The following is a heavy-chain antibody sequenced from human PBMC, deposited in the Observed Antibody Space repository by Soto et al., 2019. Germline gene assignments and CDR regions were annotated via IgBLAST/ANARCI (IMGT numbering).Heavy chain of an antibody. J-gene: IGHJ4*02. Sequence: QVQLVESGGGVVQPGRSLRLSCADSGFTFSSYAMHWDRRTPGKGLAWVAVISYDGSNKYYADSVKGRFTISRDNSKNTLYLQMNILRAEDTAAYYCARASRYSSSFLVDYWGQGTLVTVSS. V-gene: IGHV3-30-3*01. CDR2: ISYDGSNK. CDR1: GFTFSSYA. CDR3: ARASRYSSSFLVDY. D-gene: IGHD6-6*01.